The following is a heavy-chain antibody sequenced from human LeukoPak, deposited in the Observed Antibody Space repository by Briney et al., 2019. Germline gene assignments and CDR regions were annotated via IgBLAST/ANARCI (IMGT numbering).Heavy chain of an antibody. CDR1: GYSFTSYW. CDR3: ARLRVLLNDAFDI. Sequence: GESPKISCKGSGYSFTSYWIGWVRQMPGKGLEWMGIIYPGDSDTRYSPSFQGQVTISADKSISTAYLQWSSLKASDTAMYYCARLRVLLNDAFDIWGQGTMVTVSS. CDR2: IYPGDSDT. J-gene: IGHJ3*02. V-gene: IGHV5-51*01.